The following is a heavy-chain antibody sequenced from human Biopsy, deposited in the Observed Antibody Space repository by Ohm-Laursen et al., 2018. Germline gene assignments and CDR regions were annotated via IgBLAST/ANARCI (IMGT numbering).Heavy chain of an antibody. CDR2: IYYSGTT. D-gene: IGHD4-23*01. V-gene: IGHV4-31*01. J-gene: IGHJ2*01. CDR1: GGSVSSGGFY. CDR3: ARRPYGGTRYWYFDL. Sequence: TLSLTCIVSGGSVSSGGFYWSWIRQHPGKGLEWIGYIYYSGTTYYNPSLKSLVTISVDTSKNQFSLKLNSVTAADTAVYYCARRPYGGTRYWYFDLWGRGTLVTVSS.